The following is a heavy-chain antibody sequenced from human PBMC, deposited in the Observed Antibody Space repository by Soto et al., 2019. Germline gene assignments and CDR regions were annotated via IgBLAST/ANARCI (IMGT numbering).Heavy chain of an antibody. Sequence: PSQPLSITCAISGDRVSSNSAAWNWIRQSPSRGLEWLGRTYYRSKWYNDYAVSVKSRITINPDTSKNQFSLQLNSVTPEDTAVYYCASSSPNWFDPWGQGTLVTVSS. D-gene: IGHD6-6*01. CDR1: GDRVSSNSAA. CDR2: TYYRSKWYN. V-gene: IGHV6-1*01. J-gene: IGHJ5*02. CDR3: ASSSPNWFDP.